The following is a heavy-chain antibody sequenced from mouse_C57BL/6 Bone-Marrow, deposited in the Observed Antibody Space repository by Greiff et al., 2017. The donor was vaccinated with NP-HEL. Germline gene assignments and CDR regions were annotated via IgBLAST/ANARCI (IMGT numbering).Heavy chain of an antibody. D-gene: IGHD5-1*01. CDR2: IHPDSGST. V-gene: IGHV1-64*01. CDR1: GYTFTSYW. CDR3: AIYLYWYFDV. Sequence: QVQLQQPGAELVKPGASVKLSCKASGYTFTSYWMHWVKQRPGQGLEWIGMIHPDSGSTNYNEKFKSKATLTVATSSSTAYMQLSSLTSEDSAVYDCAIYLYWYFDVWGTGTTVTVTA. J-gene: IGHJ1*03.